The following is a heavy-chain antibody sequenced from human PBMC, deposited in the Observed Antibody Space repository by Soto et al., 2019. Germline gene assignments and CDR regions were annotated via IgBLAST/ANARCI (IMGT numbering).Heavy chain of an antibody. CDR3: AKDDSQGRIDDYGDVFFDY. CDR2: ISWNSGSI. V-gene: IGHV3-9*01. D-gene: IGHD4-17*01. Sequence: EVQLVESGGGLVQPGRSLRLSCAASGFTFDDYAMHWVRQAPGKGLEWVSGISWNSGSIGYADSVKGRFTISRDNAKNSLYLQMNSLRAEDTALYYCAKDDSQGRIDDYGDVFFDYWGQGTLVTVSS. J-gene: IGHJ4*02. CDR1: GFTFDDYA.